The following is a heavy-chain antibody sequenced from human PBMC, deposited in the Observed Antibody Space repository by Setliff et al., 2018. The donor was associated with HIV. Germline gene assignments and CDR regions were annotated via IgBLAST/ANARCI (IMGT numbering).Heavy chain of an antibody. CDR2: INAGNGNT. CDR3: ARDAGYIGSSWDR. V-gene: IGHV1-3*01. J-gene: IGHJ4*02. CDR1: GFTFISYA. Sequence: ASVKVSCKASGFTFISYAIHWVRQAPGQGLEWMGWINAGNGNTKYSQKFQGRVTITADESTSTVYMELRSLTSKDTAMYYCARDAGYIGSSWDRWGQGTLVTVSS. D-gene: IGHD5-12*01.